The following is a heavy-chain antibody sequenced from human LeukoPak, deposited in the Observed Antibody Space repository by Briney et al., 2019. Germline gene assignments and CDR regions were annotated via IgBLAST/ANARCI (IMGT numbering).Heavy chain of an antibody. Sequence: ASVKVTCKASGYTFTSYYMHWVRQAPGQGLEWMGIINPSGGDTSYAQKFQGRLTMTRDTSTNTVYMELTSLRSEDTAVYYCAREVMDNLRFDYWGQGTLVTVSS. CDR1: GYTFTSYY. CDR3: AREVMDNLRFDY. V-gene: IGHV1-46*01. J-gene: IGHJ4*02. D-gene: IGHD1-14*01. CDR2: INPSGGDT.